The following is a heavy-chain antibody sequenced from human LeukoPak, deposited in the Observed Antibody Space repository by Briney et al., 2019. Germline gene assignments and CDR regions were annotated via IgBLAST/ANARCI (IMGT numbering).Heavy chain of an antibody. CDR1: GFTFSSYA. V-gene: IGHV3-30-3*01. CDR2: ISYDGSNK. CDR3: ARDWDYGGNPDPTFDY. J-gene: IGHJ4*02. D-gene: IGHD4-23*01. Sequence: GGSLRLSCAASGFTFSSYAMHWVRQAPGKGLEWVAVISYDGSNKYYADSVKGRFTISRDNSKNTLYLQMNSLRAEDTAVYYCARDWDYGGNPDPTFDYWGQGTLVTVSS.